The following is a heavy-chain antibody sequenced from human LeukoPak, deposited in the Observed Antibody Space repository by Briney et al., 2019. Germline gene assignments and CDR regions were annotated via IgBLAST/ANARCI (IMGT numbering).Heavy chain of an antibody. CDR3: ARGVLNPYDSSGYYPDY. J-gene: IGHJ4*02. CDR2: IIPIFGTA. D-gene: IGHD3-22*01. CDR1: GGTFSSYA. V-gene: IGHV1-69*13. Sequence: SVKVSCKASGGTFSSYAISWVRQAPGQGLEWMGGIIPIFGTANYAQKFQGRVTITADESTGTAYMELSSLRSEDTAVYYCARGVLNPYDSSGYYPDYWGQGTLVTVSS.